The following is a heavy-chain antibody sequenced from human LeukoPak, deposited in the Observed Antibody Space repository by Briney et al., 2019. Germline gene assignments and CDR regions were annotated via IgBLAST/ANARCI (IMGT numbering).Heavy chain of an antibody. CDR1: GYTFTGYY. CDR2: INPNSGGT. J-gene: IGHJ3*02. CDR3: ARAMYCSGGSCYHQGAFDI. Sequence: VASVKVSCKASGYTFTGYYMHWVRQAPGQGLEWMGWINPNSGGTNYAQKFQGWVTMTRDTSISTAYMELSRLRSDDTAVYYCARAMYCSGGSCYHQGAFDIWGQGTMVTVSS. V-gene: IGHV1-2*04. D-gene: IGHD2-15*01.